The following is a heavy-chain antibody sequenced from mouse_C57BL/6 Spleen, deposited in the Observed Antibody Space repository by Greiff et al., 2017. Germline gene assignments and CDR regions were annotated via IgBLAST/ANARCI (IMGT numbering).Heavy chain of an antibody. CDR3: ARDDYDGAMDY. J-gene: IGHJ4*01. V-gene: IGHV3-6*01. Sequence: EVQLQQSGPGLVKPSQSLSLTCSVTGYSITSGYYWNWIRQFPGNKLEWMGYISYDGSNNYNPSLKNRISITRDTSKNQFFLKLNSVTTEDTATYYCARDDYDGAMDYWGQGTSVTVSS. D-gene: IGHD2-4*01. CDR1: GYSITSGYY. CDR2: ISYDGSN.